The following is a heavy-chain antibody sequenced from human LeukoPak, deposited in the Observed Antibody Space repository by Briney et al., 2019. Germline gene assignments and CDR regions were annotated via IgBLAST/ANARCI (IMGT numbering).Heavy chain of an antibody. CDR2: INPNSGGT. J-gene: IGHJ5*02. CDR3: ARDFYGDSDNWFDP. D-gene: IGHD4-17*01. Sequence: GASVKVSCTASGYTFTGYYMHWVRQAPGQGLEWMGWINPNSGGTNYAQKFQGRVTMTRDTSISTAYMELSRLRSDDTAVYYCARDFYGDSDNWFDPWGQGTLVTVSS. CDR1: GYTFTGYY. V-gene: IGHV1-2*02.